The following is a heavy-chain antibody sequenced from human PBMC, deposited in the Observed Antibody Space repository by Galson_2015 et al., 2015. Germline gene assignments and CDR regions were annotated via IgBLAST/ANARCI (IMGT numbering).Heavy chain of an antibody. CDR1: GFTFSSYA. V-gene: IGHV3-23*01. J-gene: IGHJ4*02. D-gene: IGHD3-22*01. CDR2: ITASGGSP. CDR3: AKGVGSDFYYANDY. Sequence: SLRLSCAASGFTFSSYAMSWVRQAPGKGLEWVSLITASGGSPYYADSVKRRFTISRDNSKNTLYLQMNSLRAEDTAMYYCAKGVGSDFYYANDYWCQGTLFTVSS.